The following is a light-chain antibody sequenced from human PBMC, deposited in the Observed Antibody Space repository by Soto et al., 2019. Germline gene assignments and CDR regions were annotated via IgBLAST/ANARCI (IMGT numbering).Light chain of an antibody. CDR2: DVT. J-gene: IGLJ3*02. CDR1: SSDVGAYNY. CDR3: SSYTTSSSPL. V-gene: IGLV2-14*01. Sequence: QSARTQPASVSGSPGQSITISCTGTSSDVGAYNYVSWYQQHPGKAPKLMIYDVTNRPSGVSNRFSGSKSGNTASLTISGLQPEDEADYYCSSYTTSSSPLFGGGTKVTVL.